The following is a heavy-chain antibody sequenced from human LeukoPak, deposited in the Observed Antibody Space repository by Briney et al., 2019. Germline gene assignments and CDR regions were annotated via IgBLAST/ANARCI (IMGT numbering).Heavy chain of an antibody. CDR3: ARCNRRYSSGWYGLAY. V-gene: IGHV1-8*02. CDR1: GYTFTGYY. CDR2: MNPNSGNT. D-gene: IGHD6-19*01. Sequence: GASVKVSCKASGYTFTGYYMHWVRQATGQGLEWMGWMNPNSGNTGYAQKFQGRVTMTRNTSISTAYMELSSLRSEDTAVYYCARCNRRYSSGWYGLAYWGQGTLVTVSS. J-gene: IGHJ4*02.